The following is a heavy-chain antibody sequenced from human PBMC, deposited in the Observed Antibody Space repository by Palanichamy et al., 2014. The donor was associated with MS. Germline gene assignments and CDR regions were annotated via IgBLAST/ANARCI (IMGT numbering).Heavy chain of an antibody. Sequence: QVQLQESGPGLVKPSETLSLTCTVSGGSISRYYWSWIRQPPGKRLEWIDYIYYTGSTNYNPSLKSRVTMTLDTSTKRFSLKLKSVTAADTAVYYCARYDGDVRTFDYWGQGILVTVSS. CDR3: ARYDGDVRTFDY. J-gene: IGHJ4*02. CDR1: GGSISRYY. CDR2: IYYTGST. V-gene: IGHV4-59*01. D-gene: IGHD2-21*02.